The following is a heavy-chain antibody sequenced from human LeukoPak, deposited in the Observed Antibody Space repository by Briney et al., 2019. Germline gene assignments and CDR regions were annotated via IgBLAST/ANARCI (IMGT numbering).Heavy chain of an antibody. CDR1: GYSISRDYY. CDR3: ARYILGGSGNYSYYYYYYMDV. J-gene: IGHJ6*03. Sequence: PSETLSLTCAVSGYSISRDYYWGWIRQPPGTELEWIGSFYHSGSTYYKPSLKSRVTISVDTSKNQFSLKLSSVTAADTAVYYCARYILGGSGNYSYYYYYYMDVWGKGTTVTVSS. D-gene: IGHD3-10*01. CDR2: FYHSGST. V-gene: IGHV4-38-2*01.